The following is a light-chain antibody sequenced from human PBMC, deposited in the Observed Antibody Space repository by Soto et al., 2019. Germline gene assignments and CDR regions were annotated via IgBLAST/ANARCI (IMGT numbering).Light chain of an antibody. CDR1: QSVGSD. Sequence: EIVVTQSPAILSVSLGERATLSCRASQSVGSDLAWYLQKPGQAPRLLIYGASTRATGIPARFSGSGSGTEFTLTISSLQSEDFATYYCQQLNSYPLTFGGGTKVDIK. V-gene: IGKV3-15*01. J-gene: IGKJ4*01. CDR2: GAS. CDR3: QQLNSYPLT.